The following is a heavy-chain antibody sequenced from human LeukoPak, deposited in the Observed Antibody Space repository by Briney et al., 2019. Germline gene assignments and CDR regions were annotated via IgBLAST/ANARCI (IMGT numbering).Heavy chain of an antibody. CDR3: ARDPRGYSTPGGFDY. CDR2: IYSGGST. V-gene: IGHV3-53*01. D-gene: IGHD6-13*01. Sequence: PGGSLRLSCAASGFTVSSNYMSWVRQAPGKGLEWVSVIYSGGSTYYSDSVKGRFTISRDNSKNTLYLQMNSLRAEDTAVYYCARDPRGYSTPGGFDYWGQGTLVTVSS. J-gene: IGHJ4*02. CDR1: GFTVSSNY.